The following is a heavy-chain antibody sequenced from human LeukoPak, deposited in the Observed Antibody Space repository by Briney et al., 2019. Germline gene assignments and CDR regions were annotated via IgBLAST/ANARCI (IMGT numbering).Heavy chain of an antibody. J-gene: IGHJ4*02. CDR2: MNPNSSNT. V-gene: IGHV1-8*01. Sequence: ASVKVSCKASGYTYTSYDINWVRQATGQGLEWMGWMNPNSSNTGYAQKFQGRVTMTRNTSISTAYMELSSLRSEDTAVYYCAREVMVRGVINHYYFDYWGQGTLVTFSS. D-gene: IGHD3-10*01. CDR1: GYTYTSYD. CDR3: AREVMVRGVINHYYFDY.